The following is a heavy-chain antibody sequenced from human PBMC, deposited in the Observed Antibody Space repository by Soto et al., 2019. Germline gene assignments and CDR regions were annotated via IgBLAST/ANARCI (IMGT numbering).Heavy chain of an antibody. Sequence: ASVKVSCKASGGTFSSYAISWVLQAPGQGLEWMGGIIPIFGTANYAQKFQGRVTITADESKNTLYLQMNSLRAEDTAVYYCAKDRHPRLGRPTYYFDYWGQGTLVTVSS. J-gene: IGHJ4*02. CDR1: GGTFSSYA. CDR2: IIPIFGTA. V-gene: IGHV1-69*13. D-gene: IGHD3-16*01. CDR3: AKDRHPRLGRPTYYFDY.